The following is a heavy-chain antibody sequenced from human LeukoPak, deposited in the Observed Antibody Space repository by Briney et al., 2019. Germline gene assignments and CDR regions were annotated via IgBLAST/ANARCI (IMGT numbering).Heavy chain of an antibody. CDR1: GGSISSGGYY. CDR2: IYYSGST. Sequence: PSETLSLTCTVSGGSISSGGYYWSWIRQHPGKGLEWIGYIYYSGSTYYNPSLKSRVTISVDTSKNQFSLKLSSVTAADTAVYYCARGVMSNDYGGNSTPNPFDYWGQGTLVTVSS. V-gene: IGHV4-31*03. D-gene: IGHD4-23*01. J-gene: IGHJ4*02. CDR3: ARGVMSNDYGGNSTPNPFDY.